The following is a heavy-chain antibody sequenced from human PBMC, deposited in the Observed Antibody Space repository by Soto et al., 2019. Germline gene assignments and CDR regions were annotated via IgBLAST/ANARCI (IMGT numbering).Heavy chain of an antibody. CDR2: ISGSGGST. J-gene: IGHJ3*02. Sequence: GGSLRLSCAASGFTFSSYAMSWVRQAPGKGLEWVSAISGSGGSTYYADSVKGRFTISRDNSKNTLYLQMNSLRAEDTAVYYCAKKGSGGTVTTYGRAFDIWGQGTMVTVSS. D-gene: IGHD4-17*01. V-gene: IGHV3-23*01. CDR1: GFTFSSYA. CDR3: AKKGSGGTVTTYGRAFDI.